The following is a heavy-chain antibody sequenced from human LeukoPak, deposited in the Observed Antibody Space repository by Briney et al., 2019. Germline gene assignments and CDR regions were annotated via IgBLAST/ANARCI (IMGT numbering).Heavy chain of an antibody. CDR2: MYYSGDT. V-gene: IGHV4-59*01. Sequence: KPSETLSLTCTVSGGSIITYYWNWIRQPPGKELEWIGYMYYSGDTKYNPSLDSRVTISGDRSKNQFSLKLSSVTASDTAVYFCARGGYYGSGRPFYFGYWGQGILVTVSS. CDR1: GGSIITYY. D-gene: IGHD3-10*01. J-gene: IGHJ4*02. CDR3: ARGGYYGSGRPFYFGY.